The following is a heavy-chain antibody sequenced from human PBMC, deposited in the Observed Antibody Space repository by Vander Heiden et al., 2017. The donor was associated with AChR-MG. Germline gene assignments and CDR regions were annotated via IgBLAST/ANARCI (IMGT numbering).Heavy chain of an antibody. CDR2: SNPNSGGT. D-gene: IGHD1-7*01. CDR1: GDPFTGYY. J-gene: IGHJ4*02. Sequence: QVQLVQSGAEVTKPGASVKVSCKASGDPFTGYYMHWVRQAPGQGLEWMGWSNPNSGGTNDAQKCQGRVTMTRDTSISTAYMELSRLRSDDTAVYYCAREWVVLGTFDYWGQGTLVTVSS. CDR3: AREWVVLGTFDY. V-gene: IGHV1-2*02.